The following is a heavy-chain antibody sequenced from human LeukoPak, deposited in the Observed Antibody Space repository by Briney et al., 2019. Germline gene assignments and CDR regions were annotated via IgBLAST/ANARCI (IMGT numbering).Heavy chain of an antibody. CDR2: ISAYNGNT. CDR3: ARDPLYLGSYYYDSSGYIPLDY. J-gene: IGHJ4*02. CDR1: GYTFTSYG. D-gene: IGHD3-22*01. V-gene: IGHV1-18*01. Sequence: ASVKVSCKASGYTFTSYGISWVRQAPGQGLEWMGWISAYNGNTNYAQKLQGRVTMTTDTSTSTAYMELRSLRSDDTAVYYCARDPLYLGSYYYDSSGYIPLDYWGQGTLVTVSS.